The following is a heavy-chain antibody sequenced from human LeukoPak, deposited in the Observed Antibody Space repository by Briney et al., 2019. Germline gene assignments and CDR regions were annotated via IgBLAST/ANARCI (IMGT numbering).Heavy chain of an antibody. CDR2: IYYSGST. J-gene: IGHJ1*01. D-gene: IGHD1-1*01. Sequence: SETLSLTCTVSGGSINSNYWSWIRQPPGKGLEWIGYIYYSGSTNYNPSLKSRVTMSVDTSKNQFSLKLSSVTAADTAVYYCASGSTHEYFQHWGQGTLVTVSS. CDR3: ASGSTHEYFQH. CDR1: GGSINSNY. V-gene: IGHV4-59*12.